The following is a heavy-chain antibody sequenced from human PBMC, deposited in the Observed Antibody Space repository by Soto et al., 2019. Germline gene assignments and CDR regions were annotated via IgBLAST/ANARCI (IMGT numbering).Heavy chain of an antibody. V-gene: IGHV1-69*01. CDR2: IIPIFDTT. D-gene: IGHD6-13*01. Sequence: QVQLVQSGAEVKKPGSSVKVSCKASGGTFSSYAISWVRQAPGQGLEWMGGIIPIFDTTNFAQRFQGRITITADDSTGTVYMELIRLRSEDTALYYCAGPLVKSTRLYYYYGTDVWGQGTTVTVSS. CDR1: GGTFSSYA. J-gene: IGHJ6*02. CDR3: AGPLVKSTRLYYYYGTDV.